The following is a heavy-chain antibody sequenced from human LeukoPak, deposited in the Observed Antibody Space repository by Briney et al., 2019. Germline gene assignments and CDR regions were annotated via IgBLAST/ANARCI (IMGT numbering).Heavy chain of an antibody. V-gene: IGHV4-38-2*02. J-gene: IGHJ6*03. CDR1: GYSISSGYY. Sequence: KPSETLSLTCTVSGYSISSGYYWGWIRPPPGKGLEWIGSIYHSGSTYYNPSLKSRVTISVDTSKNQFSLKLSSVTAADTAVYYCARADYSSTWSHDYYYMDVWGKGTTVTVSS. D-gene: IGHD6-13*01. CDR2: IYHSGST. CDR3: ARADYSSTWSHDYYYMDV.